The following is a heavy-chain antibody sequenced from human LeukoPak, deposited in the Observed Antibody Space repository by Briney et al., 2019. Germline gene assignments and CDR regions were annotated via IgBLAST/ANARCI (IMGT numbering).Heavy chain of an antibody. Sequence: AASVKVSCKVSGYTLTELSMHWVRQAPGKGLEWMGGFDPEDGETIYAQKFQGRVTMNEDTSTDTAYMELSSLRSEDTAVYYCATGLKYYDSSGYLVYWGQGTLVTVSS. D-gene: IGHD3-22*01. CDR1: GYTLTELS. CDR3: ATGLKYYDSSGYLVY. J-gene: IGHJ4*02. V-gene: IGHV1-24*01. CDR2: FDPEDGET.